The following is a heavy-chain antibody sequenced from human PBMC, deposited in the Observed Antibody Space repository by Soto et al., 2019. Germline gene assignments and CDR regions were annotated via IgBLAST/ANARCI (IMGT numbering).Heavy chain of an antibody. J-gene: IGHJ4*02. CDR1: GYSVSSNTAA. CDR2: TYYRSNWRH. D-gene: IGHD6-19*01. Sequence: QTLSLTFAISGYSVSSNTAAWNLIRSSPSRGLEWLGRTYYRSNWRHDYAVSVKSRITVNPDTSKNHFSLQLNSVTPDDTAVYYCARGVAGSGFDLWGQGTLVTVS. CDR3: ARGVAGSGFDL. V-gene: IGHV6-1*01.